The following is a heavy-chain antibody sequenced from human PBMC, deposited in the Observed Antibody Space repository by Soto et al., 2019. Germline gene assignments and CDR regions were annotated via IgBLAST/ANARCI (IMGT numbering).Heavy chain of an antibody. D-gene: IGHD3-10*01. CDR3: ARQHKVLLWFGESFDP. CDR2: IYPGDSDT. CDR1: GYSFTSYW. J-gene: IGHJ5*02. Sequence: GESLKISCKGSGYSFTSYWIAWVRQMPGKGLEWMGIIYPGDSDTRYSPSFQGQVTISADKSISTAYLQWSSLKASDTAMYYCARQHKVLLWFGESFDPWGQGTLVTVSS. V-gene: IGHV5-51*01.